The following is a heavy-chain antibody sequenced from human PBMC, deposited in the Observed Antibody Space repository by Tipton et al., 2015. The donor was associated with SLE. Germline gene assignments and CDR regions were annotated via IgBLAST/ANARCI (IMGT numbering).Heavy chain of an antibody. J-gene: IGHJ4*02. CDR3: AREETGGSAYYDSSEAFDY. Sequence: SLRLSCAASGFTFSSYSMNWVRQAPGKGLEWVSSISSSSSYIYYADSVKGRFTISRDNAKNSLYLQLNSLRAEDTAVYYCAREETGGSAYYDSSEAFDYWGQGTLVTVSS. CDR2: ISSSSSYI. CDR1: GFTFSSYS. D-gene: IGHD3-22*01. V-gene: IGHV3-21*01.